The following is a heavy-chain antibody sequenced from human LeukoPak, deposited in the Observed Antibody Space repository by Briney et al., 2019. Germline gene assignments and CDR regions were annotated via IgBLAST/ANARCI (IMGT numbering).Heavy chain of an antibody. CDR1: GFTVSSNY. V-gene: IGHV3-53*01. Sequence: PGGSLRLSCAASGFTVSSNYMSWVRQAPGKGLEWVSVIYSGGSTYYANSVKGRFTISRDNSKNMLFLQMNSLRAEDTALYYCARGTYYDFWSGYSPFDYWGQGTLVTVSS. D-gene: IGHD3-3*01. CDR2: IYSGGST. J-gene: IGHJ4*02. CDR3: ARGTYYDFWSGYSPFDY.